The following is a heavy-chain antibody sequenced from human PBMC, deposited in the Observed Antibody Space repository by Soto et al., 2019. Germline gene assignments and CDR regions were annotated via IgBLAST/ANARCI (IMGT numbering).Heavy chain of an antibody. CDR1: GGSISSGGYY. V-gene: IGHV4-31*03. CDR2: INHSGST. Sequence: SETLSLTCTVSGGSISSGGYYWSWIRQHPGKGLEWIGEINHSGSTIYNPSLKSRVTISVDTSKNQFSLKLTSVTAADTAVYHCARGGGVAVAEPFDYWGQGTLVTVSS. CDR3: ARGGGVAVAEPFDY. J-gene: IGHJ4*02. D-gene: IGHD6-19*01.